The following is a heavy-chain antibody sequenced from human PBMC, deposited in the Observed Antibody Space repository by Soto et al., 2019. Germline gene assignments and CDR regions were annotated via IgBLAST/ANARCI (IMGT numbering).Heavy chain of an antibody. CDR3: AHKGYGRPFDY. V-gene: IGHV2-5*02. Sequence: QITLKESGPTLVKPTQTLTLTCTFSGFSLSTSGVGVGWIRQPPGKALEWLALIYWDDDKRYSPSLKSRLTISKDTSKNQVVLTMTTMDPVDTATYYCAHKGYGRPFDYWGQGTLVTVSS. CDR2: IYWDDDK. D-gene: IGHD5-18*01. J-gene: IGHJ4*02. CDR1: GFSLSTSGVG.